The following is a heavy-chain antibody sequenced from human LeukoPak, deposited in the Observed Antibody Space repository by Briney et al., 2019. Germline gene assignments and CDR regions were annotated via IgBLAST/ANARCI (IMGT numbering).Heavy chain of an antibody. V-gene: IGHV3-66*01. CDR1: GFTVSSNY. J-gene: IGHJ4*02. CDR3: ARERDTEYYYDSSGYIDY. D-gene: IGHD3-22*01. CDR2: IYSGGST. Sequence: GGSLRLSCAASGFTVSSNYMSWVRQAPGKGLEWVSVIYSGGSTYYADSVKGRFTISRDNSKNTLYLQMNSLRAEDTAVYYCARERDTEYYYDSSGYIDYWGQGTLVTVSS.